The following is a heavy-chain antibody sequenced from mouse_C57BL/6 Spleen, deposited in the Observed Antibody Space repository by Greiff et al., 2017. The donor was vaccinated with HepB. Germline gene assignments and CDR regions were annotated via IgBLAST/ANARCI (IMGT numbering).Heavy chain of an antibody. V-gene: IGHV1-54*01. CDR2: INPGSGGT. CDR3: ARDYYDY. CDR1: GYAFTNYL. J-gene: IGHJ2*01. Sequence: VQLQESGAELVRPGTSVKVSCKASGYAFTNYLIEWVKQRPGQGLEWIGVINPGSGGTNYNEKFKGKATLTADKSSSTAYMQLSSLTSEDSAVYFCARDYYDYWGQGTTLTVSS.